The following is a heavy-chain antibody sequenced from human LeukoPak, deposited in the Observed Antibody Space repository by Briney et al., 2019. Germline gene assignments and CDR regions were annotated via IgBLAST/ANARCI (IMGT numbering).Heavy chain of an antibody. CDR1: GFTFSSFW. J-gene: IGHJ4*02. CDR3: ARDKVGGIAAVIDY. CDR2: ISYDGSNK. V-gene: IGHV3-30-3*01. Sequence: PGGSLRLSCAASGFTFSSFWMSWVRQAPGKGLEWVAVISYDGSNKYYADSVKGRFTISRDNSKNTLYLQMNSLRAEDTAVYYCARDKVGGIAAVIDYWGQGTLVTVSS. D-gene: IGHD6-13*01.